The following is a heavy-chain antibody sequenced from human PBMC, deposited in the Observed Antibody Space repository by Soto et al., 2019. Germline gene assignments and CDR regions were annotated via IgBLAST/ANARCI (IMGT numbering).Heavy chain of an antibody. CDR3: ARGRWLQLFPTRCFDP. V-gene: IGHV4-34*01. Sequence: AVYGVSFSGYYWSWIRQPPGKGLEWIGEINHSGSTNYNPSLKSRVTISVDTSKNQFSLKLSSVTAADTAVYYCARGRWLQLFPTRCFDPWGQATMVTVST. D-gene: IGHD5-12*01. CDR2: INHSGST. CDR1: GVSFSGYY. J-gene: IGHJ5*02.